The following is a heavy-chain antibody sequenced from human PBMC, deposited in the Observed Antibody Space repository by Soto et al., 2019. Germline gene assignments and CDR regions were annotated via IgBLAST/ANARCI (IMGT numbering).Heavy chain of an antibody. CDR2: VSGRGGST. J-gene: IGHJ4*02. Sequence: VHLLESGGGLVQPGGSLRLACTASGFTFNHYAMSWVRQAPGKGLEWVSAVSGRGGSTKYADSVKGRFIISRDNSNSTLYLQMSSLRAEDTALYYCAKNQERELPRVIDFWGQGTLVTVSS. CDR3: AKNQERELPRVIDF. D-gene: IGHD1-7*01. CDR1: GFTFNHYA. V-gene: IGHV3-23*01.